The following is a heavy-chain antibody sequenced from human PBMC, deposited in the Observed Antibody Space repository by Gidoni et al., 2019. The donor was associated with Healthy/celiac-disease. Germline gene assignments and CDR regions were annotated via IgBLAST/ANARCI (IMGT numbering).Heavy chain of an antibody. V-gene: IGHV2-26*01. J-gene: IGHJ2*01. Sequence: QVTLKESGPVLVKPTETLTLTCTVSGSSLSNARMGVSWIRQPPWKALAWLAHIFSNDEKSYSTSLKSRLTISKDSSKSQVVLTMTNMDPVDTATYYCARIRWSGSYLSWYFDLWGRGTLVTVSS. D-gene: IGHD1-26*01. CDR2: IFSNDEK. CDR3: ARIRWSGSYLSWYFDL. CDR1: GSSLSNARMG.